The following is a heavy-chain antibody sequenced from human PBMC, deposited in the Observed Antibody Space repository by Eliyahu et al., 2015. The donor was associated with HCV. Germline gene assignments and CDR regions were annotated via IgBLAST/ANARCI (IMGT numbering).Heavy chain of an antibody. CDR2: INPSGGSX. V-gene: IGHV1-46*01. CDR3: ARADYGDYFDY. J-gene: IGHJ4*02. CDR1: GYTFTSYY. Sequence: QVQLVQSGAEVKKPGASVKVSCKASGYTFTSYYMHWVRQAPGKGLEWMGIINPSGGSXSYAQKFQGRVTMTRDTSTSTVYMELSSLRSEDTAVYXCARADYGDYFDYWGQGTLVTVSS. D-gene: IGHD4-17*01.